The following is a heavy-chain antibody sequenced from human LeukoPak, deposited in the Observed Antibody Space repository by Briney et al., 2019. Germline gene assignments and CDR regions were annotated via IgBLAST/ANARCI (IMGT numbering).Heavy chain of an antibody. CDR1: GFAFSSYG. J-gene: IGHJ3*02. D-gene: IGHD2-2*02. CDR3: ARRLYCSGANCYTGPDAFDI. CDR2: IWFDGSNK. Sequence: GGSLRLSCAASGFAFSSYGMHWVRQAPGKGLEGVAVIWFDGSNKYYADSVKGRFTISRDNSKNALYLQMNSLRAEDTAVYYCARRLYCSGANCYTGPDAFDIWGQGTMVTVSS. V-gene: IGHV3-33*01.